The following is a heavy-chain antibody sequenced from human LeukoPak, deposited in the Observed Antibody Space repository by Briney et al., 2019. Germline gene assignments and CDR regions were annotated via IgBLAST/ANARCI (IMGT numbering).Heavy chain of an antibody. CDR1: GGSFSGYY. D-gene: IGHD6-19*01. CDR2: INHSGST. CDR3: ARVPSKDSSGWWGY. V-gene: IGHV4-34*01. Sequence: SETMSLTCAVYGGSFSGYYWSWIRQPPGKGLEWIGEINHSGSTNYNPSLKSRVTISVDTSKNQFSLKLSSVTAADTAVYYCARVPSKDSSGWWGYWGQGTLVTVSS. J-gene: IGHJ4*02.